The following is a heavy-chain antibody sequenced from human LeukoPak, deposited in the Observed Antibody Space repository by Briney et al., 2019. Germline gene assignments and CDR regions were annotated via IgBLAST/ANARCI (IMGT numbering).Heavy chain of an antibody. Sequence: PSETLSLTCNVSGGSIRSSSFFWGWIRQSPGKGLEWLGNIFYSGLTYDNPSLKSRVTISIDTSKNQFSLRLSSVTAADTAVYYCAKTIGGNAKGGIPYFDSWGQGTLVTVSS. CDR1: GGSIRSSSFF. CDR2: IFYSGLT. CDR3: AKTIGGNAKGGIPYFDS. D-gene: IGHD4-23*01. V-gene: IGHV4-39*07. J-gene: IGHJ4*02.